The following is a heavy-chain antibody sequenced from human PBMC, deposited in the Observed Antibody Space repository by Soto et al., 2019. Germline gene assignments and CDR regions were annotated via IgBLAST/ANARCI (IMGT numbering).Heavy chain of an antibody. CDR3: ARDPHEGVYDY. CDR2: MRPDSGGA. CDR1: GYTFTGYY. J-gene: IGHJ4*02. D-gene: IGHD3-16*01. V-gene: IGHV1-2*02. Sequence: QVQLVQSWAEVKKPGASVKVSCKASGYTFTGYYLHWIRQAPGQGLEWMGWMRPDSGGANYAQKFQGRVSMTRDTSISIFYMELSRLRSDDTAVYYCARDPHEGVYDYWGQGTLVTVSS.